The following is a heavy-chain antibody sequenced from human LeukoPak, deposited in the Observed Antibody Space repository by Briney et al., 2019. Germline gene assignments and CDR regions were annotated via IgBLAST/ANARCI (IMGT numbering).Heavy chain of an antibody. CDR1: GFTFSSYA. CDR3: AKQLGYCSDGSCYFPY. Sequence: PGGSLRLSCTVSGFTFSSYAMSWVRQAPGKGLEWVSAISSTGRNTYHADSVKGRFTISRDNSKSTLCLQMNSLRAEDTAVYYCAKQLGYCSDGSCYFPYWGQGTLVTVSS. V-gene: IGHV3-23*01. J-gene: IGHJ4*02. D-gene: IGHD2-15*01. CDR2: ISSTGRNT.